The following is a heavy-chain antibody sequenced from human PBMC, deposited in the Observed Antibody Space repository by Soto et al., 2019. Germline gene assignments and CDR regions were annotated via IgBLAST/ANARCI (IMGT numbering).Heavy chain of an antibody. CDR3: AIGGGQIYYKGLDV. J-gene: IGHJ6*02. V-gene: IGHV3-11*01. Sequence: GSLILSCASSGLFFSDYYLSWIRQAPGKALECVAYISGTGDTKYYADSVTGRFTISRDNPKNSLYLQMNSLRPEDAAVYYCAIGGGQIYYKGLDVWGQGTAVTVSS. D-gene: IGHD3-10*01. CDR1: GLFFSDYY. CDR2: ISGTGDTK.